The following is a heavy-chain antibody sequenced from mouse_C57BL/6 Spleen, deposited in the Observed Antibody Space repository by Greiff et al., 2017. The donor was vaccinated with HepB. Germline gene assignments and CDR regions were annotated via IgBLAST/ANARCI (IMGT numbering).Heavy chain of an antibody. J-gene: IGHJ2*01. CDR1: GFTFSSYA. D-gene: IGHD3-3*01. V-gene: IGHV5-4*01. CDR2: ISDGGSYT. CDR3: ARDGAGYYYFYY. Sequence: EVQRVESGGGLVKPGGSLKLSCAASGFTFSSYAMSWVRQTPEKRLEWVATISDGGSYTYYPDNVKGRFTISRDNAKNNLYLQMSHLKSEDTAMYYCARDGAGYYYFYYWGQGTTLTVSS.